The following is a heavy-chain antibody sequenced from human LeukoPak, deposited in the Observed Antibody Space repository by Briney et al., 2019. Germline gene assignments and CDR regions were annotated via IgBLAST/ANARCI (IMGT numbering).Heavy chain of an antibody. D-gene: IGHD6-19*01. CDR2: ISAYNGNT. V-gene: IGHV1-18*01. Sequence: ASVKVSCKASGYTFTSYGISWVRQAPGQGLEWMGWISAYNGNTNYAQKLQGRVTMTTGTSTSTAYMELRSLRSDDTAVYYCARFHTVAGSHYYYYGMDVWGQGTTVTVSS. CDR1: GYTFTSYG. CDR3: ARFHTVAGSHYYYYGMDV. J-gene: IGHJ6*02.